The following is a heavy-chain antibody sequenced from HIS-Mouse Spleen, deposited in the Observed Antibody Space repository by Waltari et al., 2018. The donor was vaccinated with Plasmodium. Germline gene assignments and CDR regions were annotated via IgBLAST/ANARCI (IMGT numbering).Heavy chain of an antibody. J-gene: IGHJ6*02. CDR1: GFSLSNSGMC. CDR2: IDWDDDK. CDR3: ARTTYSSSSAKYYYYGMDV. D-gene: IGHD6-6*01. V-gene: IGHV2-70*15. Sequence: QVTLRESGPALVKPTQTLTLTCTFSGFSLSNSGMCVSGIRQHPGKALEWLARIDWDDDKYYSTSLKTRLTISKDTSKNQVVLTMTNMDPVDTATYYCARTTYSSSSAKYYYYGMDVWGQGTTVTVSS.